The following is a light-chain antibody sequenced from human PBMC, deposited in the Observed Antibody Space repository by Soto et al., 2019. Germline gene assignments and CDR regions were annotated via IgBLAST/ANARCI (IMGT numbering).Light chain of an antibody. CDR1: QRVSTY. CDR2: AAS. CDR3: QQSYSTPRT. J-gene: IGKJ2*01. Sequence: DIQMTQSPSSLSASVGDRVTITCRASQRVSTYLNWYQQKPEKAPKLLIYAASSLQSGVPSRFSGGGSGTDFTLTISSLQPEDFATYYCQQSYSTPRTFGQGTKVDIK. V-gene: IGKV1-39*01.